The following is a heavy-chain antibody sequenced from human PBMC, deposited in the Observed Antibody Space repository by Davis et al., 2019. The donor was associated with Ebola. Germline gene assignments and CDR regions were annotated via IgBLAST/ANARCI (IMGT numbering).Heavy chain of an antibody. D-gene: IGHD2-8*02. CDR3: ASLRRTITGMDDAFDI. CDR2: IYTGDSDT. CDR1: GSSFSTHW. V-gene: IGHV5-51*01. J-gene: IGHJ3*02. Sequence: GESLKISCKDSGSSFSTHWIGWVSQMPGKGLEWMGIIYTGDSDTRYSPSFRGQVTISADKSIKTAFLQWSSLKASDTAMYYCASLRRTITGMDDAFDIWGQGTMVTVSS.